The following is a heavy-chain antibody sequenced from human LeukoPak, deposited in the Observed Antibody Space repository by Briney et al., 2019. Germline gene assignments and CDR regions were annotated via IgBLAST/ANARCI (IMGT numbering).Heavy chain of an antibody. Sequence: GGSLRLSCAGSGFTFSDYYMSWIRQAPGKGLEWVSYISSSGSTIYYADSVKGRFTISRDNAKNSLYLQMNSLRAEDTAVYYCARGSPSVEMATDYWGQGTLVTVSS. CDR2: ISSSGSTI. V-gene: IGHV3-11*01. D-gene: IGHD5-24*01. CDR1: GFTFSDYY. CDR3: ARGSPSVEMATDY. J-gene: IGHJ4*02.